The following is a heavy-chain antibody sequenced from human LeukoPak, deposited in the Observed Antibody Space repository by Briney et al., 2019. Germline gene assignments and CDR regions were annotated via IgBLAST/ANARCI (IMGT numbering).Heavy chain of an antibody. J-gene: IGHJ4*02. D-gene: IGHD6-13*01. Sequence: PGGSLRLSCAASGFTFSSYSMNWVRQAPGKGLEWVSAISGSGGSTYYADSVKGRFTISRDNSKNTLYLQMNSLRAEDTAVYYCAKDVRAAGPNDTFDYWGQGTLVTVSS. CDR3: AKDVRAAGPNDTFDY. V-gene: IGHV3-23*01. CDR2: ISGSGGST. CDR1: GFTFSSYS.